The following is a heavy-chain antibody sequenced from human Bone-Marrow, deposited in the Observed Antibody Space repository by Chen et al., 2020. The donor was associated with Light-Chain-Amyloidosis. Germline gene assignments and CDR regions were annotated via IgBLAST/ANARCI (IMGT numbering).Heavy chain of an antibody. CDR3: AREFTMVRGISYYYFGMDV. CDR1: GFTVSSNY. Sequence: EVQLVESGGGLIQPGGSLRLSCADSGFTVSSNYMSWVRQAPGKGLEWVSVIYSGGSAYYANSVKGRFTISRDTSKNTLYLQMNSLRAEDSAVYYCAREFTMVRGISYYYFGMDVWGQGTTVTVSS. D-gene: IGHD3-10*01. V-gene: IGHV3-53*01. J-gene: IGHJ6*02. CDR2: IYSGGSA.